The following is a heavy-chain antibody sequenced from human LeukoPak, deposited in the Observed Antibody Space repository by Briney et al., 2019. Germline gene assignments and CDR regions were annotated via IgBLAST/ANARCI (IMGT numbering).Heavy chain of an antibody. J-gene: IGHJ4*02. CDR2: IYYSGST. Sequence: SETLSLTCTVSGGSISSYCWSWIRQPPGKGLEWIGYIYYSGSTNYNPSLKSRVTISVDTSKNQFSLKLSSVTAADTAVYYCARHGLSSGSFDYWGQGTLVTVSS. D-gene: IGHD6-19*01. CDR3: ARHGLSSGSFDY. V-gene: IGHV4-59*08. CDR1: GGSISSYC.